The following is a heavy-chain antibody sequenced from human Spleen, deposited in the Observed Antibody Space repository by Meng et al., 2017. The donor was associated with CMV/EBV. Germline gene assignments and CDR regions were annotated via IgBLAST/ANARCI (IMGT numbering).Heavy chain of an antibody. V-gene: IGHV1-2*02. CDR3: ARAGDYRRYYFDY. D-gene: IGHD4-11*01. CDR2: ISPNRGDT. CDR1: GYTFTGYY. J-gene: IGHJ4*02. Sequence: ASVKVSCKDSGYTFTGYYMHWVRQAPGQGLEWMGWISPNRGDTNFAQKFQGRVTMTRDTSISTACMELSRLRSDDTAVYYCARAGDYRRYYFDYWGQGTLVTVSS.